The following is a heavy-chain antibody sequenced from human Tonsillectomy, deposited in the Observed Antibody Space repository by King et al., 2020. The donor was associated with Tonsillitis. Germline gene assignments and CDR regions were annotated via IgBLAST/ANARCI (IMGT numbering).Heavy chain of an antibody. Sequence: VQLVESGAEVKKPGASVKVSCKASGYTFTGYYIHWVRQAPGQGLEWMGWINPKSGGTNYAQKFLGRVTMTRDTSKSTAYMDDDTAGYYCARESSRPDYGDYEGGFDPWGQGTLVTVSS. CDR1: GYTFTGYY. CDR3: ARESSRPDYGDYEGGFDP. D-gene: IGHD4-17*01. V-gene: IGHV1-2*02. CDR2: INPKSGGT. J-gene: IGHJ5*02.